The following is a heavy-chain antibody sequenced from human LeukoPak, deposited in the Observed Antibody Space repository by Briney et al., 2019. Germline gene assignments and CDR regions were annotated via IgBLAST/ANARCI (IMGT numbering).Heavy chain of an antibody. Sequence: SETLSLTCTVSIGSVNSGVSYWGWIRQPPGKGLEWIGSIHSSGNTYYNPSLKSRVTISVDTSKNHFSLKLSSVTAADRAVYYCAKHEGNYYDKSGYTFDFWGQGTLVTVSS. CDR2: IHSSGNT. V-gene: IGHV4-39*01. CDR3: AKHEGNYYDKSGYTFDF. D-gene: IGHD3-22*01. CDR1: IGSVNSGVSY. J-gene: IGHJ4*02.